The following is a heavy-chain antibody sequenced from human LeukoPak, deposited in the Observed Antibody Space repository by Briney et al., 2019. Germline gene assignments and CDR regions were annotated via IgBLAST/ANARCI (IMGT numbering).Heavy chain of an antibody. CDR2: ISGDGGST. V-gene: IGHV3-43*02. Sequence: GGSLRLSCAASGFTFDDYAMHWVRQAPGKGLEWVSLISGDGGSTYYADSVKGRFTISRDNSKNSLYLQMNSLRTGDTALYYCAKDMSSSGWYSVFDYWGQGTLVTVSS. CDR3: AKDMSSSGWYSVFDY. J-gene: IGHJ4*02. CDR1: GFTFDDYA. D-gene: IGHD6-19*01.